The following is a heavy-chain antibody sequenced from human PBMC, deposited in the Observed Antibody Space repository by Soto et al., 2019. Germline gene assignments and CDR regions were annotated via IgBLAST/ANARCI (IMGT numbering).Heavy chain of an antibody. CDR2: ISGSGGST. Sequence: EVQLLESGGGLVQPGGSLRLSCAASGFTFSSYAMSWVRQAPGKGLEWVSAISGSGGSTYYADSVKGRFTISRDNSNNTLYLQMNSLRAEDTAVYYCAKDATVKQWLPPYYFDYWGQGTLVTVSS. D-gene: IGHD6-19*01. V-gene: IGHV3-23*01. J-gene: IGHJ4*02. CDR1: GFTFSSYA. CDR3: AKDATVKQWLPPYYFDY.